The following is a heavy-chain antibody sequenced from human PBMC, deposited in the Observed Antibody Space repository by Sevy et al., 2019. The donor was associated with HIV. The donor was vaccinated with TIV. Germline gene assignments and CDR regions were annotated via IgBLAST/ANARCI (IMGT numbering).Heavy chain of an antibody. CDR1: GGSISSSSYY. D-gene: IGHD2-2*03. Sequence: SETLSLTCTVSGGSISSSSYYWGWIRQPPGKGLEWIGSIYYSGSTYYNPSLKSRVTISVDTSKNQFSLKLSSVTAADTAVYYCATWIRAVYHFDYWGQGTLVTVSS. CDR2: IYYSGST. V-gene: IGHV4-39*01. CDR3: ATWIRAVYHFDY. J-gene: IGHJ4*02.